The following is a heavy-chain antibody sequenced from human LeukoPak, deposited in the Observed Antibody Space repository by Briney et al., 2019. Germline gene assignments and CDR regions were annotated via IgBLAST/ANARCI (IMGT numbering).Heavy chain of an antibody. D-gene: IGHD2-21*02. V-gene: IGHV3-74*01. CDR1: GFSFSAYW. J-gene: IGHJ6*02. CDR2: LRSDGSII. Sequence: PGGSLRLSCAASGFSFSAYWMHWVRQAPGKGLVWVSRLRSDGSIITYADSVKGRFTISRDNSKNTLYLQMNSLRAEDTAVYYCARDDVAQYNEVTANYYGMDVWGQGTTVTVSS. CDR3: ARDDVAQYNEVTANYYGMDV.